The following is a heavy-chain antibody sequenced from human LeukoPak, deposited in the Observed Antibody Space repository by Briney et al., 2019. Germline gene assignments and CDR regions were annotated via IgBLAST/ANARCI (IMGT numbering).Heavy chain of an antibody. Sequence: GGSLRLSCAASGFTFNSYWMSWVRQAPGKGLEWVAFIRYDGSNKYYADSVKGRFTISRDNSKNTLYLQMNSLRAEDTAVYYCAKERDTAMVTIDYWGQGTLVTVSS. CDR1: GFTFNSYW. V-gene: IGHV3-30*02. CDR2: IRYDGSNK. J-gene: IGHJ4*02. D-gene: IGHD5-18*01. CDR3: AKERDTAMVTIDY.